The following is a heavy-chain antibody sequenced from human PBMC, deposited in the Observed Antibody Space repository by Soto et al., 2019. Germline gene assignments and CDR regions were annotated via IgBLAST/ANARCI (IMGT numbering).Heavy chain of an antibody. D-gene: IGHD5-18*01. CDR3: ARPDSAMVTNY. Sequence: GESLKISCRASGYIFTNYWIGWVRQMPGKGLEWMGIINPGDSETRYSPSFEGQVTISADKSINTAYVQWSSLKASDTAMYYCARPDSAMVTNYWGQGTLVTVSS. CDR2: INPGDSET. V-gene: IGHV5-51*01. CDR1: GYIFTNYW. J-gene: IGHJ4*02.